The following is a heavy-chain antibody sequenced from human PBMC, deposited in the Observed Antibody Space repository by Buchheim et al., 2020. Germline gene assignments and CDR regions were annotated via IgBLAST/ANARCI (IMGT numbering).Heavy chain of an antibody. V-gene: IGHV3-7*01. J-gene: IGHJ5*02. D-gene: IGHD2-8*01. Sequence: EVQVVESGGGLVQPGGSLRLSCAASGFTFSNYWMNWVRQAPGKGPEWVANIKPDGSEKHYVHSVKGRFTISRDNAKSSLYLQMNSLRAEDTAVYYCARPGLTWGQGTL. CDR3: ARPGLT. CDR1: GFTFSNYW. CDR2: IKPDGSEK.